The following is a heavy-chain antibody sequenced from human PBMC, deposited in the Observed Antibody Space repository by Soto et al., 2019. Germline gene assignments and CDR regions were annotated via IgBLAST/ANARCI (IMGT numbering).Heavy chain of an antibody. D-gene: IGHD3-3*01. Sequence: QVQLQEPGPGLVKPSQTLSLTCTVSGGSIRSGVYYWSWFRQHPGKGLEWIGYIYYSGSTYNNPSLKSRVTISVDTSKNQFSLKLSSVTAADTAVYYCARWWSGSRQGFDPWGQGTLVTVSS. CDR2: IYYSGST. J-gene: IGHJ5*02. V-gene: IGHV4-31*03. CDR1: GGSIRSGVYY. CDR3: ARWWSGSRQGFDP.